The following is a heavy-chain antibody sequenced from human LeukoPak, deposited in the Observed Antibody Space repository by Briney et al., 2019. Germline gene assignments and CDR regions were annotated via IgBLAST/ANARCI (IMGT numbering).Heavy chain of an antibody. CDR3: ARRFSDSSGYYRFDF. CDR1: GGSISSSSYF. CDR2: IYYSGNT. D-gene: IGHD3-22*01. Sequence: SETLSLTCTVSGGSISSSSYFWGWIRQPPGKGLEWIGSIYYSGNTYYNPSLKSRVAISLDTSKNQFSLKLGSVTAADTAVYYCARRFSDSSGYYRFDFWGQGTLVTVSS. V-gene: IGHV4-39*01. J-gene: IGHJ4*02.